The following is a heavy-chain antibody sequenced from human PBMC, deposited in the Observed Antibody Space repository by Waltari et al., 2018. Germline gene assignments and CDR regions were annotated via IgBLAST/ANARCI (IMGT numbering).Heavy chain of an antibody. CDR2: VLSTGKT. J-gene: IGHJ4*02. V-gene: IGHV4-4*02. CDR3: ARDRGRGLYLDV. CDR1: GDSVTRANW. Sequence: QLQESGPGLVKPSGTLSLSCPVSGDSVTRANWWRWVRQSPQRGLEWIGQVLSTGKTNYSPSFARRVTMSLDASNNQFSLKVTSATAADTAVYYCARDRGRGLYLDVWGPGTLVTVSP. D-gene: IGHD2-15*01.